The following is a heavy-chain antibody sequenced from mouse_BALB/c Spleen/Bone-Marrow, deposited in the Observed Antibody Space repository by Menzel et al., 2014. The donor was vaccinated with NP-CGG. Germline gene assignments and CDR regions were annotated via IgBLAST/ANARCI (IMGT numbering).Heavy chain of an antibody. CDR1: GFTFSSYG. CDR2: ISSGGSYT. J-gene: IGHJ4*01. Sequence: EVKLVESGGDLVKPGGSLKLSCAASGFTFSSYGMSWVCQTPDKRLEWVATISSGGSYTYYPDSVKGLFTISRDNAKNTLYLQMSGLKTEDTAMYYCARHRDAMDYWGQGTSVTVSS. V-gene: IGHV5-6*02. CDR3: ARHRDAMDY. D-gene: IGHD2-14*01.